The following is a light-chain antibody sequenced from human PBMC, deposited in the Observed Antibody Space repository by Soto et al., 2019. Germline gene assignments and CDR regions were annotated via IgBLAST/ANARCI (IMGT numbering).Light chain of an antibody. CDR2: GNS. CDR1: SSNIGAGYD. CDR3: QSYDSSLSGSWV. Sequence: QSVLTQPPSVSGAPGQRVTISCTGSSSNIGAGYDVHWYQQLPGTAPKLLIYGNSNRPSGVPDRFSGSKSGTSASLAITGRQAEDEADYDCQSYDSSLSGSWVFGGGTKLTVL. V-gene: IGLV1-40*01. J-gene: IGLJ3*02.